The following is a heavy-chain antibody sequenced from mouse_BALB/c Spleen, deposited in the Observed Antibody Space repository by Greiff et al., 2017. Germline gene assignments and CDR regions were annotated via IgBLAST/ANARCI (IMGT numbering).Heavy chain of an antibody. Sequence: EVKLLESGPELVKPGASVKMSCKASGYTFTSYVMHWVKQKPGQGLEWIGYINPYNDGTKYNEKFKGKATLTSDKSSSTAYMEHSSLTSEDAAVYYCAREGWFAYWGQGTLVTVSA. CDR3: AREGWFAY. J-gene: IGHJ3*01. V-gene: IGHV1-14*01. CDR1: GYTFTSYV. CDR2: INPYNDGT.